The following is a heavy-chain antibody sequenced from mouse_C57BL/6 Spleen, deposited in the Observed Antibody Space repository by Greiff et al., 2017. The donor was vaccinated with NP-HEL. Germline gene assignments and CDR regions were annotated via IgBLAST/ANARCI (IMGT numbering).Heavy chain of an antibody. J-gene: IGHJ3*01. D-gene: IGHD2-3*01. Sequence: EVNVVESGGGLVKPGGSLKLSCAASGFTFSSYAMSWVRQTPEKRLEWVATISDGGSYTYYPDNVKGRFTISRDNAKNNLYLQMSHLKSEDTAMYYCARGEGYYPSAWFAYWGQGTLVTVSA. CDR1: GFTFSSYA. CDR3: ARGEGYYPSAWFAY. CDR2: ISDGGSYT. V-gene: IGHV5-4*03.